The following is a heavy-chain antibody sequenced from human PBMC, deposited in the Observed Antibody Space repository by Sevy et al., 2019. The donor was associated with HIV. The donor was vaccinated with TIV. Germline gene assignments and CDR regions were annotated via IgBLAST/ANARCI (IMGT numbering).Heavy chain of an antibody. CDR3: ARGIAAAGTPVNWFDP. D-gene: IGHD6-13*01. CDR1: GGTFSSYA. CDR2: IIPIFGTA. J-gene: IGHJ5*02. V-gene: IGHV1-69*13. Sequence: ASVKVSCKASGGTFSSYAISWVRQAPGQGLEWMGGIIPIFGTANYAQKFQGRVTITADESTRTAYMELSSLRFADTAVYYCARGIAAAGTPVNWFDPWGQGTLVTVSS.